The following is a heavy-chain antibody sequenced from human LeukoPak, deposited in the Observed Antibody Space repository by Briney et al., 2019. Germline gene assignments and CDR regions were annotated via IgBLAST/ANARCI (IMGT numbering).Heavy chain of an antibody. J-gene: IGHJ4*02. CDR2: ISAYNGNT. CDR3: ARGRYFDRLFELKRTYYFGY. Sequence: ASAKVSCKASGYTFTSYGISWVRQAPGQGLEWMGWISAYNGNTNYAQKLQGRVTMTTDTSTSTAYMELRSLRSDDAAVYYCARGRYFDRLFELKRTYYFGYWGQGTLVTVSS. D-gene: IGHD3-9*01. CDR1: GYTFTSYG. V-gene: IGHV1-18*04.